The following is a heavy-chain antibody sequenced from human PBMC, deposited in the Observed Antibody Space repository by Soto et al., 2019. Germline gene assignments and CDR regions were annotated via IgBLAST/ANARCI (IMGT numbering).Heavy chain of an antibody. Sequence: GPSVKVSCKASGYTFSSYYMHWVRQAPGQGLEWMGIINPSGGSTSYAQKFQGRVTMTRDTSTSTVYMELSSLRSEDTAVYYCAIESDRRYAFDIWGQGTMVTVSS. J-gene: IGHJ3*02. CDR3: AIESDRRYAFDI. D-gene: IGHD3-16*02. CDR1: GYTFSSYY. V-gene: IGHV1-46*03. CDR2: INPSGGST.